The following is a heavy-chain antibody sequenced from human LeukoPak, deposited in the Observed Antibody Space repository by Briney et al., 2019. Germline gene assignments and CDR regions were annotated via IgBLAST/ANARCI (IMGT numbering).Heavy chain of an antibody. CDR3: ARTPSVYCSGGNCYPGHFDY. V-gene: IGHV4-34*01. Sequence: SSETLSLTCAVYGGSFSGYYWSWIRQPPGKGLEWIGEINHSGSTNYNPSLKSRVTISVDTSKNQFSLKLSSVTAADTAVYYCARTPSVYCSGGNCYPGHFDYWGQGTLVTVSS. D-gene: IGHD2-15*01. J-gene: IGHJ4*02. CDR2: INHSGST. CDR1: GGSFSGYY.